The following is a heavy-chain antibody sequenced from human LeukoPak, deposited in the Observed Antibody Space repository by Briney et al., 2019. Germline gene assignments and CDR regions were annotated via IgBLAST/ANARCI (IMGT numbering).Heavy chain of an antibody. CDR2: IYYSGST. CDR1: GGSISSHY. J-gene: IGHJ6*03. D-gene: IGHD3-10*01. CDR3: ARVKYGSGSYWYYYYYYVDV. Sequence: PSETLSLTCTVSGGSISSHYWSWIRQPPGKGLEWIGYIYYSGSTNYNPSLKSRVTISVDTSKNQFSLKLSSVTAADTAVYYCARVKYGSGSYWYYYYYYVDVWGKGTTVTVSS. V-gene: IGHV4-59*11.